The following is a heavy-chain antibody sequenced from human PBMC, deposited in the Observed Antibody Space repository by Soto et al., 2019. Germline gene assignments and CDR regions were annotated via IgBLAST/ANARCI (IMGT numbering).Heavy chain of an antibody. J-gene: IGHJ4*02. V-gene: IGHV3-48*03. CDR2: ITSSRNTV. CDR1: GFTFSSYE. Sequence: EVQLVESGGGFVQPGGSLRLSCAASGFTFSSYEMTWVRQAPGKGLEWVSYITSSRNTVHYADSVKGRFTISRDNAKKSLYLQMNSLRAEDTAVYYCARVMYATWSSFDYRGQGTLVTVSS. CDR3: ARVMYATWSSFDY. D-gene: IGHD1-26*01.